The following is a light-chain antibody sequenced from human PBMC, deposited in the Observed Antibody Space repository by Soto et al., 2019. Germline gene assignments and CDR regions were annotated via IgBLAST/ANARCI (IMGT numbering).Light chain of an antibody. V-gene: IGKV3-20*01. Sequence: EVVLTQSPRTLSLSSVVRVTLSCIPSQTVRNNSLAWYQQKPGQAPRLLIYDASSRVTGIPDRFCGSRSGTEYSLTTSSMQPADFSTYYCHQYNSYSPRTFGQGTNLDIK. J-gene: IGKJ1*01. CDR3: HQYNSYSPRT. CDR2: DAS. CDR1: QTVRNNS.